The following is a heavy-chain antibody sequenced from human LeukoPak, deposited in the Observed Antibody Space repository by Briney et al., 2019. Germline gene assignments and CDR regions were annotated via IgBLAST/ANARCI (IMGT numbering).Heavy chain of an antibody. CDR1: GFSFSSYS. CDR2: ISGSGNAK. CDR3: ARDYVYAFDY. D-gene: IGHD2/OR15-2a*01. J-gene: IGHJ4*02. V-gene: IGHV3-48*01. Sequence: GGSLRLSCAASGFSFSSYSMNWVRQAPGKGLEWVSYISGSGNAKHYADSVKGRFTISRDNAKNALYLQMNSLRAEDTAVYFCARDYVYAFDYWGQGTLVTVSS.